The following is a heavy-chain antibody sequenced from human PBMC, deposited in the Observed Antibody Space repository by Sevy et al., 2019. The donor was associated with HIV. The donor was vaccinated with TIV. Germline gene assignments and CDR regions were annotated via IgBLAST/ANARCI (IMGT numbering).Heavy chain of an antibody. J-gene: IGHJ3*02. Sequence: GGSLRLSCAASGFTFSSYSMNWVRQAPGKGLEWVSYISSSSSTIYYADSVKGRFTISRDNAKNSLYLQMNSLGAEDTAVYYCARDWAFDIWGQGTMVTVSS. CDR1: GFTFSSYS. CDR2: ISSSSSTI. CDR3: ARDWAFDI. V-gene: IGHV3-48*01.